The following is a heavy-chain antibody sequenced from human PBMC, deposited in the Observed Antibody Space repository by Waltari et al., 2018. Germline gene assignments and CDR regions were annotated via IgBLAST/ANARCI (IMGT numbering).Heavy chain of an antibody. Sequence: QVQLQQWGAGLLKPSETLSLTCAVYGGSFSGYYWSWIRQPPGKGLEWIGEINHSGSTNYNPSLKSRVTISVDTSKNQFSLKLSSVTAADTAVYYCARVRVRGTYTKRYSYGANWFDPWGQGTLVTVSS. CDR2: INHSGST. V-gene: IGHV4-34*01. CDR3: ARVRVRGTYTKRYSYGANWFDP. CDR1: GGSFSGYY. D-gene: IGHD5-18*01. J-gene: IGHJ5*02.